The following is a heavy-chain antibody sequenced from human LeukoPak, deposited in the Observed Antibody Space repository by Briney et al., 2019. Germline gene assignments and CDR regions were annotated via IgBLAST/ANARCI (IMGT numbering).Heavy chain of an antibody. CDR3: ARERPTYYYDYGMDV. CDR1: GFTFSAYG. Sequence: PGGSLRLSCAASGFTFSAYGMHWVRQAPGKGLEWVAVISYDGSNKYYADSVRGRFTISRDNSKNTLYLQMNSPRAEDTAVYYCARERPTYYYDYGMDVWGQGTTVTVSS. V-gene: IGHV3-30*03. CDR2: ISYDGSNK. J-gene: IGHJ6*02.